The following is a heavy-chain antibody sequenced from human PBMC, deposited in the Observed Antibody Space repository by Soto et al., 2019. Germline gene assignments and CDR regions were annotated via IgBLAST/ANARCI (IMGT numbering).Heavy chain of an antibody. J-gene: IGHJ6*03. CDR2: MNPNSGNT. CDR3: ARARRAITMVRGVTNYYYYMDV. V-gene: IGHV1-8*01. Sequence: ASVKVSCKASGYTFTSYDINWVRQATGQGPEWMGWMNPNSGNTGYAQKFQGRVTMTRNTSISTAYMELSSLRSEDTAVYYCARARRAITMVRGVTNYYYYMDVWGKGTTVTVSS. D-gene: IGHD3-10*01. CDR1: GYTFTSYD.